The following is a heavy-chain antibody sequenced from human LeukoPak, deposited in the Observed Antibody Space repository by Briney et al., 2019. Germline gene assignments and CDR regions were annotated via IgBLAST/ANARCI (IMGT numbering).Heavy chain of an antibody. Sequence: EPSETLSLTCTVSGGSISSYYWSWIRQPAGKGLEWIGRIYTSGSTNYNPSLKSRVTMSVDTSKNQFSLKLSSVTAADTAVYYCARLKGRDYDYVWGSPPHNWYFDLWGRGTLVTVSS. CDR1: GGSISSYY. CDR2: IYTSGST. J-gene: IGHJ2*01. D-gene: IGHD3-16*01. CDR3: ARLKGRDYDYVWGSPPHNWYFDL. V-gene: IGHV4-4*07.